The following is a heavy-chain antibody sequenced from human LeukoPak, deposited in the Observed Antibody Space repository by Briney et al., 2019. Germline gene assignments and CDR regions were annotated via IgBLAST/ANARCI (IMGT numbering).Heavy chain of an antibody. D-gene: IGHD5-24*01. CDR3: AREREMATLFDP. V-gene: IGHV1-69*13. Sequence: ASVKVSCKASGGTFSRNVFRWVRQAPGQGLEWMGGIIPVLNTALYAQKFRGRVTMTADGSTFTAYMELSSLRSEDTAVYYCAREREMATLFDPWGQGTLVTVSS. CDR1: GGTFSRNV. CDR2: IIPVLNTA. J-gene: IGHJ5*02.